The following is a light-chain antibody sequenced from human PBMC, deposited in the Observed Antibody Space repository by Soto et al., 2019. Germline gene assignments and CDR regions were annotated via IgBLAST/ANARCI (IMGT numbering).Light chain of an antibody. CDR1: QDIGNS. V-gene: IGKV1-33*01. Sequence: DIQMTQSPSSLSGSVGDRVTITCQASQDIGNSVNWYQQKPGKAPKLLLSAASNLETGDPLRFSGSGSGTDFAFIISSLQPEDVATYFCQQYCSLPITFGQGTRLEIK. CDR3: QQYCSLPIT. J-gene: IGKJ5*01. CDR2: AAS.